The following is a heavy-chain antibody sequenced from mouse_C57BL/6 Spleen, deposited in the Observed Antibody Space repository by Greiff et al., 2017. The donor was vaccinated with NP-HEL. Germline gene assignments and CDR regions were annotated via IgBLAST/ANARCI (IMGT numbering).Heavy chain of an antibody. CDR1: GYSFTDYN. Sequence: EVQLQQSGPELVKPGASVKISCKASGYSFTDYNMNWVKQSNVKSLEWIGVINPNYGTTSYNQKFKGKATLTVDQSSSTAYMQLNSLTSEDSAVYYCARWGITTRPFYAMDYWGQGASVTVSS. J-gene: IGHJ4*01. CDR3: ARWGITTRPFYAMDY. CDR2: INPNYGTT. V-gene: IGHV1-39*01. D-gene: IGHD1-1*01.